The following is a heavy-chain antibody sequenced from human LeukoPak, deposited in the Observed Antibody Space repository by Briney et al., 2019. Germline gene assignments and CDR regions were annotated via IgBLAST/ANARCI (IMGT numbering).Heavy chain of an antibody. CDR3: AKDTLLGIAVAGPPLDAFDI. V-gene: IGHV3-7*03. Sequence: GGSLRLSCAASGFTFSSYWMSWVRQAPGKGLEWVANIKQDGSEKYYVDSVKGRFTISRDNAKNSLYLQMNSLRAEDTAVYYCAKDTLLGIAVAGPPLDAFDIWGQGTMVTVSS. CDR1: GFTFSSYW. J-gene: IGHJ3*02. CDR2: IKQDGSEK. D-gene: IGHD6-19*01.